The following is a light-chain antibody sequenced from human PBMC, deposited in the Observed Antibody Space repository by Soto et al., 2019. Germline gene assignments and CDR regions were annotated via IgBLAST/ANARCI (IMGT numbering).Light chain of an antibody. CDR1: ENINFY. Sequence: DIQMTQSPASLSASVGDRVTITCRASENINFYLHWYQQKPGKAPKLLIYRISTLQSGVPSRFSGSRSGTDFTLTISSLQPEVFATYYCQQSYSSPWTFGQGTKVDIK. CDR3: QQSYSSPWT. CDR2: RIS. J-gene: IGKJ1*01. V-gene: IGKV1-39*01.